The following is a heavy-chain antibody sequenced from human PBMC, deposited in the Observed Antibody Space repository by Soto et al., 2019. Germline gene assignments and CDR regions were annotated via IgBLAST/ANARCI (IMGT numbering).Heavy chain of an antibody. CDR2: IYYSGST. D-gene: IGHD3-3*01. CDR1: GGSISSGDYY. CDR3: ATSIYITYYDFSSGPISPYYYHGMDV. J-gene: IGHJ6*04. Sequence: SETLSLTCTVSGGSISSGDYYWSWIRQPPGKGLEWIGYIYYSGSTYYNPSLKSRVTISVDTSKNQFSLKLSSVTAADTAVYYCATSIYITYYDFSSGPISPYYYHGMDVWGEGTTVTVSS. V-gene: IGHV4-30-4*01.